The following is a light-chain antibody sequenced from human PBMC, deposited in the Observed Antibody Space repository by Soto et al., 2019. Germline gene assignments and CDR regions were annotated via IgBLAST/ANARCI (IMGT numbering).Light chain of an antibody. CDR3: YAWDSSTRL. Sequence: QSVLTQSSSASASLGSSVNLTCTLSSRNSTYIIAWHRQQPGKATPSLMKLEGSESYNKGSAVPARFSGSSSGADLDLTISKARAEDDSDYHCYAWDSSTRLFGGGTKLTVL. V-gene: IGLV4-60*03. J-gene: IGLJ2*01. CDR1: SRNSTYI. CDR2: LEGSESY.